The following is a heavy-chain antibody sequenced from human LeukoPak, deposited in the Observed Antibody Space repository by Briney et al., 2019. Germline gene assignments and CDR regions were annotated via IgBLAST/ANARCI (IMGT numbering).Heavy chain of an antibody. Sequence: GGSLRLSCAASGFTFSSFWMSWVRQAPGKGLEWVANIKQDGSEKYYVDSVKGRFTISRDNAKNSLYLRMNSLRAEDTAVYYCAREGDFWSAPRSGMDVWGQGTTVTVSS. V-gene: IGHV3-7*01. J-gene: IGHJ6*02. CDR3: AREGDFWSAPRSGMDV. D-gene: IGHD3-3*01. CDR2: IKQDGSEK. CDR1: GFTFSSFW.